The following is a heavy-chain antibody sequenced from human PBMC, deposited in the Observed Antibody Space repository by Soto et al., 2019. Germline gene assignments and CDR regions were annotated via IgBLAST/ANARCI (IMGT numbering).Heavy chain of an antibody. CDR3: ARVGPDTYYYDSSGYYYYFDY. CDR2: IKQDGSEK. V-gene: IGHV3-7*01. J-gene: IGHJ4*02. Sequence: EGSLGLSCAASGFTFSSYWMSWVRQAPGKGLEWVANIKQDGSEKYYVDSVKGRFTISRDNAKNSLYLQMNSLRAEDTAVYYCARVGPDTYYYDSSGYYYYFDYWGPGTLVTVST. CDR1: GFTFSSYW. D-gene: IGHD3-22*01.